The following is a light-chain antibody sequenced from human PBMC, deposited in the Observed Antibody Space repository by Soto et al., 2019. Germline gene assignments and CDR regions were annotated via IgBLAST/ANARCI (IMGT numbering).Light chain of an antibody. CDR1: QSVSSY. CDR3: HHSNSDSAA. Sequence: PFPSEERATLSCRASQSVSSYLAWYQQKPGQAPRLLIYDASNRATGIPARFSGSGSGTDFPITICSLQPHAFATYYCHHSNSDSAAFGHGTKVDIK. CDR2: DAS. V-gene: IGKV3-11*01. J-gene: IGKJ1*01.